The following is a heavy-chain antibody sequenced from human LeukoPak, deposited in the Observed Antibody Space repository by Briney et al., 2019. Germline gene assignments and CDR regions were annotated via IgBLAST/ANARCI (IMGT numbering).Heavy chain of an antibody. CDR3: ARDTYASSWSPLIH. J-gene: IGHJ4*02. CDR1: GFTFSNYD. CDR2: IGTAGDT. Sequence: GGSLRLSCAASGFTFSNYDMHWVRQGTGKGLEWVSAIGTAGDTYYPGSVKGRFTISRENAKNYLYLQMNSLRVGDTGVYYCARDTYASSWSPLIHWGQGTLVTVSS. V-gene: IGHV3-13*04. D-gene: IGHD6-13*01.